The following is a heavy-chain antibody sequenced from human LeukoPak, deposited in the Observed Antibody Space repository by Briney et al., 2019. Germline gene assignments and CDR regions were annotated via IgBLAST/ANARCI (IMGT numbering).Heavy chain of an antibody. CDR1: GYTFTSYG. CDR2: ISGYKSNT. V-gene: IGHV1-18*01. J-gene: IGHJ5*02. D-gene: IGHD3-22*01. CDR3: ARVFYYDTSGHGPFDP. Sequence: ASVKVSCKTSGYTFTSYGISWVRQAPGQGLEWMGWISGYKSNTNYAQKLQGRVTMTTDTSTSTAYLELRSLRSDDTAIYYCARVFYYDTSGHGPFDPWGQGTLVTVSS.